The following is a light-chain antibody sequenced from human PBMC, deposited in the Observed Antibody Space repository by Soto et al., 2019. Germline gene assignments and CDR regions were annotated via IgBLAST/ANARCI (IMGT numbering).Light chain of an antibody. CDR2: KNN. V-gene: IGLV6-57*04. J-gene: IGLJ2*01. CDR1: SGDIASNH. CDR3: QSYDDNSVV. Sequence: NFMLTQPHSVSESPGETVTISCTRSSGDIASNHVQWYQQRPGSAPTTVIYKNNQRPSGVPDRFSGSVDSSSNSASLTISGLKTEDEADYYCQSYDDNSVVFGGGTKVTVL.